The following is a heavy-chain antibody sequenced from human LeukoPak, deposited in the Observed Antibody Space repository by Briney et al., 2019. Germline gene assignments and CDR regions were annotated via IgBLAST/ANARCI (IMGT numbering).Heavy chain of an antibody. D-gene: IGHD3-9*01. J-gene: IGHJ4*02. CDR1: GGSFSGYY. CDR3: ARGQLRYFDWSTRFYFDY. CDR2: INHSGST. V-gene: IGHV4-34*01. Sequence: PSETLSLTCAVYGGSFSGYYWSWIRQPPGKGLEWIGEINHSGSTNYNPSLKSRVTISVDTSKNQFSLKLSSVTAADTAVYYCARGQLRYFDWSTRFYFDYWGQGTLVTVSS.